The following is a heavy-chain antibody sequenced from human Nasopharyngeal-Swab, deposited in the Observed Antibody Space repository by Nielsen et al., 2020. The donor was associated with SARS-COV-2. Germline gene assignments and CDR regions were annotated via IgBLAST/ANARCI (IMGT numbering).Heavy chain of an antibody. Sequence: SVKVSCKASGDSFSNFAINWVRQAPGQGFEWMGGIIPIFRSADYAQDFQGRVTITADESTSTAYMELRTLRSEDTAAYYCARDPIASPDTEWGQGTRITVSS. V-gene: IGHV1-69*13. CDR1: GDSFSNFA. CDR2: IIPIFRSA. D-gene: IGHD6-13*01. J-gene: IGHJ4*02. CDR3: ARDPIASPDTE.